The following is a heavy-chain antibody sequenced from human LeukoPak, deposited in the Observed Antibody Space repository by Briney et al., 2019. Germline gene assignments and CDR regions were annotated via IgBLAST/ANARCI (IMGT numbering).Heavy chain of an antibody. CDR2: IYYSGST. J-gene: IGHJ6*03. D-gene: IGHD6-6*01. V-gene: IGHV4-59*11. CDR1: GGSISSHY. Sequence: SETLSLTCTVSGGSISSHYWSWIRQPPGKGLEWIGDIYYSGSTNYNPSLKSRVTISVDTSKNQFSLKLSSVTAADTAVYYCAREKGEQLVRAADYYYYYMDVWGKGTTVTVSS. CDR3: AREKGEQLVRAADYYYYYMDV.